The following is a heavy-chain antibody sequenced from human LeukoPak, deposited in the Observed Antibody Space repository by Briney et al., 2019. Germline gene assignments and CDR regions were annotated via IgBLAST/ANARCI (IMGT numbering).Heavy chain of an antibody. D-gene: IGHD2-15*01. CDR2: ISPGDSDT. CDR1: GYSFTSYW. Sequence: GESLKISCKGSGYSFTSYWIGRVRQMPGKGLKWMGIISPGDSDTRYSPSFQGQVTISADKSINTAYLQWSSLKASDTAMYYCANSFLEGFDPWGQGTLVTVSS. V-gene: IGHV5-51*01. CDR3: ANSFLEGFDP. J-gene: IGHJ5*02.